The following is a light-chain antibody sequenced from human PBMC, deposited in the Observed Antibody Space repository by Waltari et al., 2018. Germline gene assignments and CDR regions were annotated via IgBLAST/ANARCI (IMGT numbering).Light chain of an antibody. CDR1: QSVSRN. CDR3: QQYNNWPPWT. Sequence: EIVMTQSPATLSVSTGERATLPCRASQSVSRNLAWYQQKPGQAPRLLIYGASTRATGIPARFSGSGSGTEFTLTISSLQSEDFAVYYCQQYNNWPPWTFGQGTKVEIK. CDR2: GAS. J-gene: IGKJ1*01. V-gene: IGKV3-15*01.